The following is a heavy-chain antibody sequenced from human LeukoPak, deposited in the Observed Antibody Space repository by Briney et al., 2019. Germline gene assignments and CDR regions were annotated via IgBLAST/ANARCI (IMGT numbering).Heavy chain of an antibody. D-gene: IGHD2-15*01. CDR1: GGSISSGGYY. J-gene: IGHJ5*02. V-gene: IGHV4-31*01. Sequence: SQTLSLTCTVSGGSISSGGYYWSWIRQHPGKGLEWIAYIYYSGNTYYNPSLMSPVTISVDTSKNQFFLKLSSVTAADTAVYYCARVNIAVGGGNWFDPWGQGTLVTVSS. CDR2: IYYSGNT. CDR3: ARVNIAVGGGNWFDP.